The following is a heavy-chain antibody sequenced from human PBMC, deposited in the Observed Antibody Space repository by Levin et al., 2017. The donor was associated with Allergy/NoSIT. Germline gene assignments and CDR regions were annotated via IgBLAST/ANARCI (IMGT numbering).Heavy chain of an antibody. CDR2: IKHDGSET. V-gene: IGHV3-7*01. CDR3: ARDKGAAMVKLLDY. J-gene: IGHJ4*02. Sequence: SCAASGLTFSNYWMSWVRQAPGKGLEWVANIKHDGSETHYVDSVKGRFIISRDNAKNSLHLQMNSLRAEDTAVYYCARDKGAAMVKLLDYWGQGTLVTVSS. CDR1: GLTFSNYW. D-gene: IGHD5-18*01.